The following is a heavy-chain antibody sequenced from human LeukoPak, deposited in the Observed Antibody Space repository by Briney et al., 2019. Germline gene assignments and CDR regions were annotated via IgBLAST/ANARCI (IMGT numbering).Heavy chain of an antibody. Sequence: SVKVSCKASGGTFSSYAISWVRQAPGQGLEWMGGIIPIFGTANYAQKFQGRVTITTDESTSTAYMELSSLRSEDTAVYYCARSRRLLRYFDWTSPEADWFGPWGQGTLVTVSS. V-gene: IGHV1-69*05. D-gene: IGHD3-9*01. J-gene: IGHJ5*02. CDR1: GGTFSSYA. CDR3: ARSRRLLRYFDWTSPEADWFGP. CDR2: IIPIFGTA.